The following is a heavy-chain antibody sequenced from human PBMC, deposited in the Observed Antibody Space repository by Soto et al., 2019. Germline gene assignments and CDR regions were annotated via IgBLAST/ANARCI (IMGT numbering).Heavy chain of an antibody. V-gene: IGHV4-61*08. J-gene: IGHJ4*02. CDR2: IYYSGST. Sequence: SETLSLTCTVSGGSISSGGYYWSWIRQPPGKGLEWIGYIYYSGSTNYNPSLKSRVTISVDTSKNQFSLKLSSVTAADTAVYYCARRWGTSFDFWGQGTLVTVSS. D-gene: IGHD7-27*01. CDR1: GGSISSGGYY. CDR3: ARRWGTSFDF.